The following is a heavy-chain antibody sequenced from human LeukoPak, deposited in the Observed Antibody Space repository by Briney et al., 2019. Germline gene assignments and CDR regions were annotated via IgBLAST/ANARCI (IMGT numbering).Heavy chain of an antibody. D-gene: IGHD5-24*01. J-gene: IGHJ4*02. CDR1: GFTFSSYA. Sequence: GGSLRLSCAASGFTFSSYAMTWVRQAPGKGLEWVSTFSGRTTNTYYADSVKGRFTISRHNSENTLYLQMNSLRAEDTAVYYCAKGMLVATTNFDYWGQGALVTVSS. CDR3: AKGMLVATTNFDY. V-gene: IGHV3-23*01. CDR2: FSGRTTNT.